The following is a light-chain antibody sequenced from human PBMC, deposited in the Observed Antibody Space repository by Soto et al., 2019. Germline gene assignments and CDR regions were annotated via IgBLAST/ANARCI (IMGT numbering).Light chain of an antibody. CDR2: DAY. CDR1: QSISSW. V-gene: IGKV1-5*01. J-gene: IGKJ1*01. Sequence: DIQMTQSPSTLSASVGDRVTITCRASQSISSWLAWYQQKPGKAPKLLIYDAYSLESGVQSRFSGSGSGTEFTLTIRSLQPDEFATYYCQQYNSYPWTFGQGTKVDIK. CDR3: QQYNSYPWT.